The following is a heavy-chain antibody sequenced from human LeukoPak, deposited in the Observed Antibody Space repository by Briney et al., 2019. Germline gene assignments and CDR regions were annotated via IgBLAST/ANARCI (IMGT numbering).Heavy chain of an antibody. V-gene: IGHV3-53*01. Sequence: GGSLRLSCAASGFTVSSNYMSWVRQAPGKGLEWVSVIYSGGSTYYADSVKGRFTISRDNSKNTLYLQMNSLRAEDTAVYYCVRGSIVGAFFDYWRQGTLVTVSS. CDR1: GFTVSSNY. CDR3: VRGSIVGAFFDY. CDR2: IYSGGST. J-gene: IGHJ4*02. D-gene: IGHD1-26*01.